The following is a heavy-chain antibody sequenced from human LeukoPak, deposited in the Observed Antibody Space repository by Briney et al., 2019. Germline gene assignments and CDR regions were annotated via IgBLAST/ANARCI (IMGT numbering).Heavy chain of an antibody. J-gene: IGHJ3*01. CDR2: SRSGGANN. V-gene: IGHV3-23*01. D-gene: IGHD4-17*01. CDR1: GFTISDYG. Sequence: PGGSLRLSCAASGFTISDYGLVWVRQAPGKGLEWVSGSRSGGANNFYADAVKGRFTISRDNSKNTLYLQMNSLRADDTAVYYCGRVPNGDYLGAFEFWGHGTTVIVSS. CDR3: GRVPNGDYLGAFEF.